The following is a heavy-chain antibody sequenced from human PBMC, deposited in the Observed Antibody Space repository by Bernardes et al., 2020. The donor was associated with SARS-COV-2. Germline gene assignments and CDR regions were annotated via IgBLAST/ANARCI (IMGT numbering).Heavy chain of an antibody. CDR3: AKGLGEKVLPGSVTRRRSDYKYYGMDV. CDR2: IRWNGGSI. V-gene: IGHV3-9*01. J-gene: IGHJ6*02. D-gene: IGHD3-10*01. CDR1: GFIFDDYA. Sequence: GGSLRLSCVGSGFIFDDYAMHWVRQAPGKGLEWVSGIRWNGGSIGYADSVKGRFTIARDNAKNSLYLQLNSLRADDTAVYFCAKGLGEKVLPGSVTRRRSDYKYYGMDVWGQGTSVTVSS.